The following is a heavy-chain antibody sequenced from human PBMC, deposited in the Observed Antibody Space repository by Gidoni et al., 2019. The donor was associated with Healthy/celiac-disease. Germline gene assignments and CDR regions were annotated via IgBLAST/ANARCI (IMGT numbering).Heavy chain of an antibody. J-gene: IGHJ6*02. Sequence: EVQLVESGGGLVQPGGSLRLSCAASGFTFSRYWMSWFRQAPGKGLEWVANIKQDGSEKDYVDSVKGRFTISRDNAKNSLYLQMNSLRAEDTAVYYCARAGVAVAVGYYYYYGMDVWGQGTTVTVSS. CDR1: GFTFSRYW. D-gene: IGHD6-19*01. CDR2: IKQDGSEK. V-gene: IGHV3-7*01. CDR3: ARAGVAVAVGYYYYYGMDV.